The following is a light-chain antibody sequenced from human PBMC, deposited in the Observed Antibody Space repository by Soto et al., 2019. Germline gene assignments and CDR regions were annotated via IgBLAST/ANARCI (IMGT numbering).Light chain of an antibody. Sequence: EIVLTQSPGTLSLSPGERATLSCRASQSVSSSFLAWYQQRPGQAPRLLIFGASYRATGIPDRFSGSWSGTEFNRTTSRLEAENFGAYYCQHYGKPASDFTFGPGTNVDSK. CDR1: QSVSSSF. CDR3: QHYGKPASDFT. J-gene: IGKJ3*01. V-gene: IGKV3-20*01. CDR2: GAS.